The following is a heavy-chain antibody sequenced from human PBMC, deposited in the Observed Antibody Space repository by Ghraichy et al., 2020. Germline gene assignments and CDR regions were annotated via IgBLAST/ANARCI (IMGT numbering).Heavy chain of an antibody. Sequence: SGPTLVKPTQTLTLTCTFSGFSLSTSGVGVGWIRQPPGKALEWLALIYWDDDKRYSPSLKSRLTITKDTSKNQVVLTMTNMDPVDTATYYCAHSSEIGWQQRNWFDPWDQGTLVTVSS. V-gene: IGHV2-5*02. CDR3: AHSSEIGWQQRNWFDP. CDR1: GFSLSTSGVG. D-gene: IGHD6-13*01. CDR2: IYWDDDK. J-gene: IGHJ5*02.